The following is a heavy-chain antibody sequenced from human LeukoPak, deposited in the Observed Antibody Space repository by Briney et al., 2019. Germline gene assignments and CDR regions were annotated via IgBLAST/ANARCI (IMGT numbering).Heavy chain of an antibody. D-gene: IGHD1-26*01. V-gene: IGHV3-33*06. J-gene: IGHJ4*02. Sequence: PGRSLRLSCAASGFTFSSHGMHWVRQSPGNGLEWVAVIWYDGSNKYYADSVKGRFTISRDNSKNTLYLQMNSLRAEDTAIYYCAKDSSAYSGSYYDYWGQGTLVTVSS. CDR3: AKDSSAYSGSYYDY. CDR2: IWYDGSNK. CDR1: GFTFSSHG.